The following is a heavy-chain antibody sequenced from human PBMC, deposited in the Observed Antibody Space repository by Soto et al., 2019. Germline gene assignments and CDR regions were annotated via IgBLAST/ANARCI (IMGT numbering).Heavy chain of an antibody. V-gene: IGHV1-18*01. J-gene: IGHJ4*02. CDR3: AISPSDILTGYLDY. D-gene: IGHD3-9*01. Sequence: ASVKVSCKASGYTFTSYGISWVRQAPGQGLEWMGWISAYNGNTNYAQKLQGRVTMTTDTSTSTAYMELRSLRSDDTAVYYCAISPSDILTGYLDYWGQGTLVTVSS. CDR2: ISAYNGNT. CDR1: GYTFTSYG.